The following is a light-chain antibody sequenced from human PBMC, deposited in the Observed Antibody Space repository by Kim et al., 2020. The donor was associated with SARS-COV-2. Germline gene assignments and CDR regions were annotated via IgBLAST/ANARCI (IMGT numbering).Light chain of an antibody. CDR3: QQYNNWPPVT. V-gene: IGKV3-15*01. Sequence: VSPGGSATLAGRARQSSSSDLAWYQQKPGQAPRLINSGASTRATGIPARFSGSGSGTEFTLTISSLQSEDFAVYYWQQYNNWPPVTFGQGTKLEI. J-gene: IGKJ2*01. CDR1: QSSSSD. CDR2: GAS.